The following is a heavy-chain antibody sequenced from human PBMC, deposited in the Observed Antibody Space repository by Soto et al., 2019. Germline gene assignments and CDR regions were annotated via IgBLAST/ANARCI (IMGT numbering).Heavy chain of an antibody. CDR3: ARDEYQLLIYYYYGMDV. Sequence: PGGSLRLSCAASGFTFSSYAMHWVRQAPGKGLEWVAVISYDGSNKYYADSVKGRFTISRDNSKNTLYLQMNSLRAEDTAVYYCARDEYQLLIYYYYGMDVWDQGTTVTVSS. CDR2: ISYDGSNK. CDR1: GFTFSSYA. V-gene: IGHV3-30-3*01. D-gene: IGHD2-2*01. J-gene: IGHJ6*02.